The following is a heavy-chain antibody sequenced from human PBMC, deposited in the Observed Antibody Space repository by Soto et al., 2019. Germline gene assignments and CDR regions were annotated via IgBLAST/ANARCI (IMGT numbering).Heavy chain of an antibody. CDR2: IYYSGST. CDR1: GGSISSNSYY. D-gene: IGHD2-15*01. J-gene: IGHJ4*02. Sequence: PSETLSLTCTVSGGSISSNSYYWAWIRQPPGKGLEWIGSIYYSGSTYYNPSLKSRVTISVDTSKNQFSLKLSSVTAADTAVYYCARLEAAANLDYWGQGTLVTVSS. V-gene: IGHV4-39*01. CDR3: ARLEAAANLDY.